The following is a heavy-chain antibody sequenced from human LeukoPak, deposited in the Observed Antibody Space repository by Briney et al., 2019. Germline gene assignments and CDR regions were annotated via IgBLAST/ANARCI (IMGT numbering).Heavy chain of an antibody. CDR3: ARERVGYDYDYVWGSYRPGGMDV. CDR2: IKQDGSEK. J-gene: IGHJ6*02. D-gene: IGHD3-16*02. V-gene: IGHV3-7*01. Sequence: GGSLRLSCAASGFTFSSYWMSWVRQAPGKGLEWVANIKQDGSEKYYVDSVKGRFTISRDNAKNSLYLQMNSLRAEDTAVYYCARERVGYDYDYVWGSYRPGGMDVWGQGTTVTVSS. CDR1: GFTFSSYW.